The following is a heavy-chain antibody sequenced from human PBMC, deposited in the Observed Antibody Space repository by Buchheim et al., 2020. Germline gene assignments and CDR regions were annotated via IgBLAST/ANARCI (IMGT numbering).Heavy chain of an antibody. D-gene: IGHD3-22*01. CDR1: GFTFNSYG. CDR2: ISSSSSYI. J-gene: IGHJ6*02. Sequence: EVQLVESGGGLVKHGGSLRLSCAASGFTFNSYGMNWVRQAPGKGLEWVSFISSSSSYIYYADSVKGRFTISRDSAKNSLYLQMSGLRAEDTGVYFCARDPGAYYDSSGYSRDFYYGMDVWGQGTT. CDR3: ARDPGAYYDSSGYSRDFYYGMDV. V-gene: IGHV3-21*01.